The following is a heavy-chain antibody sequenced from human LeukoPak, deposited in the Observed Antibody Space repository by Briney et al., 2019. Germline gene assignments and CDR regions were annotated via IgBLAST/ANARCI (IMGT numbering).Heavy chain of an antibody. V-gene: IGHV1-2*02. CDR1: GYTFIGYY. D-gene: IGHD3-22*01. J-gene: IGHJ4*02. CDR3: ARGYYDSSGNPTWADYYFDY. CDR2: INPKSGDT. Sequence: ASVKVSCKASGYTFIGYYIHWVRQAPGQGLQWEGWINPKSGDTNYAQRFQGRVTMTRDTSISTAFMDLSRLRSDDTAVYYCARGYYDSSGNPTWADYYFDYWGQGTLVTVSS.